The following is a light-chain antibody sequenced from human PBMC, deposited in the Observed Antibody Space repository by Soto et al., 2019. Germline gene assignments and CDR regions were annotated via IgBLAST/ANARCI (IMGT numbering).Light chain of an antibody. CDR1: QSVSSY. CDR3: QYYDKLAKAIT. J-gene: IGKJ5*01. V-gene: IGKV3-11*01. Sequence: EIVLTQSPATLSLSPGERATLSCSPIQSVSSYFAWYQQKPGQAPRLLIYGASNRATGIPDRFIGSGSGTDFTLTISRLEPEDFAVYYCQYYDKLAKAITFGQGTRLEI. CDR2: GAS.